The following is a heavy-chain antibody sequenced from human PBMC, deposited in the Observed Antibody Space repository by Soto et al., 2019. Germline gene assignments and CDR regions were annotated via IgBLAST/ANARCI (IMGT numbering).Heavy chain of an antibody. V-gene: IGHV1-69*04. CDR1: GYTFTGYY. D-gene: IGHD3-10*01. CDR3: AGEMVRGGSVY. CDR2: IIPILGIA. Sequence: ASVKVSCTASGYTFTGYYMHWVRQAPGQGLEWMGRIIPILGIANYAQKFQGRVTITADKSTSTAYMELSSLRSEDTAVYYCAGEMVRGGSVYWGPGTLVTVSS. J-gene: IGHJ4*02.